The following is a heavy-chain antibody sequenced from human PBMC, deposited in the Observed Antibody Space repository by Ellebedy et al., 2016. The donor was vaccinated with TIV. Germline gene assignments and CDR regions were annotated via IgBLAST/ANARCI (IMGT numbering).Heavy chain of an antibody. CDR3: IRYGNAEYFQQ. CDR1: GFIFTNDW. V-gene: IGHV3-15*01. J-gene: IGHJ1*01. D-gene: IGHD2-15*01. Sequence: GGSLRLSCAASGFIFTNDWLGWVRQAPGKGLEWVGRIRSNVDGGTTDNAAPVKGRFTISRDDSKNTMFLQMDSLKAEDTAVYYCIRYGNAEYFQQWGQGTLVTVSS. CDR2: IRSNVDGGTT.